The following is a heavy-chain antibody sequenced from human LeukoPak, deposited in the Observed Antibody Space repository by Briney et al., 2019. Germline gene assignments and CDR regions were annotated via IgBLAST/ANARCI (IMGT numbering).Heavy chain of an antibody. CDR2: ISSSANTI. CDR1: GFTFSSYS. Sequence: PGGSLRLSCAASGFTFSSYSMNWVRQAPGKGLEGVSYISSSANTIYYADSVKGRFTISVDNAKNSLYLQMNSLRDEDTAVYYCARDHRYTFDYWGQGTLVTVSS. CDR3: ARDHRYTFDY. D-gene: IGHD5-24*01. V-gene: IGHV3-48*02. J-gene: IGHJ4*02.